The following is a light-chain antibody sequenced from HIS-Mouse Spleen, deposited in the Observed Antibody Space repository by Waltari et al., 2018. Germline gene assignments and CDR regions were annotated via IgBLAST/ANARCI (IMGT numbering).Light chain of an antibody. CDR3: SSYTSSSTQV. CDR2: DVS. CDR1: SSDVGSYNL. Sequence: QSALTQPRSVSGSPGQSVTISCTGTSSDVGSYNLVSWYQQHPGKAPKLMIYDVSNRPSGVSNRFSGSKSGNTASLTISGLQAEDEADYYCSSYTSSSTQVFGGGTKLTVL. V-gene: IGLV2-14*02. J-gene: IGLJ3*02.